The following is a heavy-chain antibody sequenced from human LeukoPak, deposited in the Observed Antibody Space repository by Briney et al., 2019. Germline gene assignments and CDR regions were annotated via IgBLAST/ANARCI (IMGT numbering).Heavy chain of an antibody. Sequence: GASVKVSRKASGYTFTSYGISWVRQAPGQGLEWMGWISAYNGNTNYAQKLQGRVTMTTDTSTSTAYMELRSLRSDDTAVYYCATHPDCSGGSCSFDYWGQGTLVTVSS. J-gene: IGHJ4*02. CDR2: ISAYNGNT. D-gene: IGHD2-15*01. CDR1: GYTFTSYG. CDR3: ATHPDCSGGSCSFDY. V-gene: IGHV1-18*01.